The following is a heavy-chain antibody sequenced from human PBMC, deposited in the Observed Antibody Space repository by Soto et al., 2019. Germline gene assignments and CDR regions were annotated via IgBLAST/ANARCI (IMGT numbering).Heavy chain of an antibody. V-gene: IGHV4-59*12. Sequence: SQPLPLTCVVSGGSITSFRWSWIRQFPGKGLEWIAYTAYTGNPNYNPSLKSRVTISMDTSKNQVSLKLTSVTAADTAVYYCARAHVRWLVNWFDPWGQGTLVTVSS. D-gene: IGHD3-22*01. CDR2: TAYTGNP. CDR1: GGSITSFR. CDR3: ARAHVRWLVNWFDP. J-gene: IGHJ5*02.